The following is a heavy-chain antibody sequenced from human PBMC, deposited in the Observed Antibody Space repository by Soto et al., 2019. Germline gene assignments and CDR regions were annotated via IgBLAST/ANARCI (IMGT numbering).Heavy chain of an antibody. CDR1: GFTFSNAW. J-gene: IGHJ4*02. Sequence: PGGSLRLSCAAYGFTFSNAWMSWVRQAPGKGLEWVGRIKGEADGGTTDYAAPVKGRITISRDHSKDTLYLQMNSLKTEDTAVYYCTTGLSNGYYNFDYWGQGTPVTVSS. CDR2: IKGEADGGTT. V-gene: IGHV3-15*01. D-gene: IGHD3-22*01. CDR3: TTGLSNGYYNFDY.